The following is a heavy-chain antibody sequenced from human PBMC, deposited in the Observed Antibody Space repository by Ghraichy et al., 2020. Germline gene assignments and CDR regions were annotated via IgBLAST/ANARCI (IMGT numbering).Heavy chain of an antibody. D-gene: IGHD2-2*01. CDR1: GFTFSSYS. CDR2: ISSSRSYI. Sequence: GESLNISCAASGFTFSSYSMNWVRQAPGKGLEWVSSISSSRSYIYYADSVKGRFTISRDNAKNSLYLQMNSLRAEDTAVYYCARIVVVPAAAHFYYYYGMDVWGQGTTVTVSS. J-gene: IGHJ6*02. CDR3: ARIVVVPAAAHFYYYYGMDV. V-gene: IGHV3-21*01.